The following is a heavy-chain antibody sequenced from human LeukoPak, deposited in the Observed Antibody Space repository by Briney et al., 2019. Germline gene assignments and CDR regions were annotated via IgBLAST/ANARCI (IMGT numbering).Heavy chain of an antibody. CDR3: ARWVTGGAFDI. CDR1: GFPFSGYW. CDR2: IKKDGTET. J-gene: IGHJ3*02. Sequence: GGSLRLSCAPSGFPFSGYWMTWVRQAPGKRLEWVASIKKDGTETYYVDSMKDRFTISRDNAKSLLFLQMNSLRAEDTALYYCARWVTGGAFDIWGQGTMVTVSS. D-gene: IGHD1-14*01. V-gene: IGHV3-7*01.